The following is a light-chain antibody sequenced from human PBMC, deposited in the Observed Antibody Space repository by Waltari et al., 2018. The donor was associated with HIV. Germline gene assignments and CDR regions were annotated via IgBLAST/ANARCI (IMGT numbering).Light chain of an antibody. V-gene: IGLV2-14*01. J-gene: IGLJ1*01. Sequence: QSALTQPASVSGSPGQSITISCTGTSSDVGGYNYVSWYQQRPGKAPNLMIYDVSNRPSGVANRFSCSKSGNTASLTISGLQAEDEADYYCSSYTRTTTLVFGPGTKVTVL. CDR1: SSDVGGYNY. CDR2: DVS. CDR3: SSYTRTTTLV.